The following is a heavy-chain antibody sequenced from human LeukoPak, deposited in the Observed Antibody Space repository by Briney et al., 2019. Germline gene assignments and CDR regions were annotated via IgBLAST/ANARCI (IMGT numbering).Heavy chain of an antibody. D-gene: IGHD2-2*01. V-gene: IGHV4-39*01. CDR1: GGSISSXSYY. J-gene: IGHJ5*02. CDR3: ARHRRLVVPAASNWFDP. CDR2: XXXSGST. Sequence: SETLSLTCTVSGGSISSXSYYWGWIRQPXXXXXXXXXXXXXSGSTYYNPSLKSRVTISVDTSKNQFSLKLSSVTAADTAVYYCARHRRLVVPAASNWFDPWGQGTLVTVSS.